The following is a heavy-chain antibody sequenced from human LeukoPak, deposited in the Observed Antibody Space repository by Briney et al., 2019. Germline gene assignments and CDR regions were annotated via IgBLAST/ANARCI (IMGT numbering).Heavy chain of an antibody. CDR2: IYSGGTT. Sequence: PGGSLRLSCAASGFTVSRNYMSWVRQAPGKGLEWVSVIYSGGTTYYTNSVKGRFTISRDDSENTLILQMNSLRAEDTAVYYCARDATVVPPYYGMDVWGQGTTVTVSS. CDR3: ARDATVVPPYYGMDV. CDR1: GFTVSRNY. D-gene: IGHD4-23*01. V-gene: IGHV3-66*01. J-gene: IGHJ6*02.